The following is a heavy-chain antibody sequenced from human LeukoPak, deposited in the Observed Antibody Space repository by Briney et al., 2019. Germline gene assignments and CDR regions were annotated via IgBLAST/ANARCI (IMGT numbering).Heavy chain of an antibody. D-gene: IGHD3-22*01. CDR2: INPSGGST. V-gene: IGHV1-46*01. Sequence: ASVKVSCKASGYTFTSYYMHWVRQAPGQGLEWMGIINPSGGSTSYAQKFQGRVTMTRDTSTSTVYVELSSLRSEDTAVYYCARDDYYDSSGYYLAYWGQGTLVTVSS. J-gene: IGHJ4*02. CDR1: GYTFTSYY. CDR3: ARDDYYDSSGYYLAY.